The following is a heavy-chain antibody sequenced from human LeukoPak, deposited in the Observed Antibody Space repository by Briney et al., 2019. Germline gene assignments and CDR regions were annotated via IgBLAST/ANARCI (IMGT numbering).Heavy chain of an antibody. CDR1: GFTFSSHW. CDR2: LKSDGRST. V-gene: IGHV3-74*01. CDR3: ATTIIAATMDV. D-gene: IGHD6-13*01. Sequence: PGGSLRLSCAASGFTFSSHWMHCVRQAPGKGLVWVSRLKSDGRSTSYADSVKGRFTISRDNAKNTLYLQMNSLRAEDTAVYYCATTIIAATMDVWGQGTTVTVSS. J-gene: IGHJ6*02.